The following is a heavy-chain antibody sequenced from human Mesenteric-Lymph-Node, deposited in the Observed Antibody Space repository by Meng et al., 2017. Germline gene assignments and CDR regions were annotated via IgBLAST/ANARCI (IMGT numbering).Heavy chain of an antibody. Sequence: SETLSLTCTVSGGSISSYYWSWIRQPPGKGLEWIGYIYYSGSTNYNPSLKSRVTISVDTSKNQFSLKLSSVTAADTAVYYCARVGGYQLPPLYWGQGTLVTVSS. CDR2: IYYSGST. J-gene: IGHJ4*02. D-gene: IGHD2-2*01. CDR3: ARVGGYQLPPLY. V-gene: IGHV4-59*01. CDR1: GGSISSYY.